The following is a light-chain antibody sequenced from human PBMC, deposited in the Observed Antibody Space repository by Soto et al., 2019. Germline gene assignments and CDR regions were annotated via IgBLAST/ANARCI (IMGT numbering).Light chain of an antibody. CDR2: AAA. Sequence: DIQMTQSPSSLSASVGDRVTITCRASQAIRKDLAWYQQKPGKAPKRLIYAAASLQSGVPSRFSGSGSGTEFTLTISSLQPEDFATYFCLQHNSYPRTFGQGTKVEIK. V-gene: IGKV1-17*01. J-gene: IGKJ1*01. CDR1: QAIRKD. CDR3: LQHNSYPRT.